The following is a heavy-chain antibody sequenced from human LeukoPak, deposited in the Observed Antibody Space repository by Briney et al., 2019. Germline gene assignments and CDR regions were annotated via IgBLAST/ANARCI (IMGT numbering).Heavy chain of an antibody. D-gene: IGHD1-14*01. V-gene: IGHV4-38-2*01. J-gene: IGHJ4*02. CDR3: ARQGPVSDRYFDY. Sequence: SETLSLTCAVSGYSTSSGYYWGWIRQPPGKGLEWIGSIYHSGSTYYNPSLKSRVTISVDTSKNQFSLKLSSVTAADTAVYYCARQGPVSDRYFDYWGQGTLVTVSS. CDR1: GYSTSSGYY. CDR2: IYHSGST.